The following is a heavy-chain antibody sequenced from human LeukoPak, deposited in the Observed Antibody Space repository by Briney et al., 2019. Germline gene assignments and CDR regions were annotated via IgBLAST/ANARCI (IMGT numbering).Heavy chain of an antibody. V-gene: IGHV4-30-2*01. CDR3: ARVTGIAAAFDI. CDR2: IYHSGST. D-gene: IGHD6-13*01. CDR1: GGSISSGGYY. Sequence: SETLSLTCTVSGGSISSGGYYWSWIRQPPGKGLEWIGYIYHSGSTYYNPSLKSRVTISVDRSKNQFSLKLSSVTAADTAVYYCARVTGIAAAFDIWGQGTMVTVSS. J-gene: IGHJ3*02.